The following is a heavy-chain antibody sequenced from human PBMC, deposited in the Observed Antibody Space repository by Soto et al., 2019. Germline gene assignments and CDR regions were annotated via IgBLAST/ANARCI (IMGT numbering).Heavy chain of an antibody. D-gene: IGHD3-10*01. Sequence: ASVKGSCKASGYTFTSYCISWVRQAPGQGLEWMGWISAYNGNTNYAQKLQGRVTMTTDTSTSTAYMELRSLRSDDTAVYYCATTRPRFGENWFDPWGQGTLVTVSS. CDR3: ATTRPRFGENWFDP. CDR2: ISAYNGNT. CDR1: GYTFTSYC. V-gene: IGHV1-18*01. J-gene: IGHJ5*02.